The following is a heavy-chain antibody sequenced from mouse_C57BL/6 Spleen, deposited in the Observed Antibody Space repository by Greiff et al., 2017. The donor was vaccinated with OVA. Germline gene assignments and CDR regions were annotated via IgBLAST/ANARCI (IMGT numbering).Heavy chain of an antibody. D-gene: IGHD2-10*01. J-gene: IGHJ2*01. CDR1: GYTFTGYT. CDR3: ASPPYYGAFDY. V-gene: IGHV1-4*01. Sequence: QVQLQQSGAELARPGASVKMSCKASGYTFTGYTMHWVKQRPGQGLEWIGYINPSSGYTKYNQKFKDKATLTADKSSSTAYMQLSSLTSEDSAVYYCASPPYYGAFDYWGQGTTLTVSS. CDR2: INPSSGYT.